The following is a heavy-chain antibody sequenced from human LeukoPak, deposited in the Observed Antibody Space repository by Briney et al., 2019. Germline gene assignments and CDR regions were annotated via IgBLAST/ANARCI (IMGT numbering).Heavy chain of an antibody. D-gene: IGHD1-20*01. CDR1: GFTFSSYS. CDR3: ARDERLTGTPDAFDI. V-gene: IGHV3-21*01. CDR2: ISSSSSYI. J-gene: IGHJ3*02. Sequence: GGSLRLSCAASGFTFSSYSMNWVRQAPGKGLEWVSSISSSSSYIYYADSVKGRFTISRDNAKNSLYLQMNSLRAKDTAVYYCARDERLTGTPDAFDIWGQGTMVTVSS.